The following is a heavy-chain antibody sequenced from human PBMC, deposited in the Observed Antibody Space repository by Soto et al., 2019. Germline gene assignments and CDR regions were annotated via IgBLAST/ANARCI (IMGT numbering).Heavy chain of an antibody. CDR1: GYTFNRYG. CDR3: AREGRMVTAINIDS. J-gene: IGHJ4*02. D-gene: IGHD2-21*02. Sequence: AAVKVSCKSSGYTFNRYGSSWVRLAPGHRLEWMGWLSAYNGNTNYAQKLQGRVTMTTDTSKSTAYMELRSLRSDDTAVYYCAREGRMVTAINIDSWGQGTLVTVSS. V-gene: IGHV1-18*04. CDR2: LSAYNGNT.